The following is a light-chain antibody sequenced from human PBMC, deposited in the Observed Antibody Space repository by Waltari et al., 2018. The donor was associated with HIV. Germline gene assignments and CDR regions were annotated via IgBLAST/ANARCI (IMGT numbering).Light chain of an antibody. CDR1: QSVSTN. CDR2: GAS. CDR3: QQYNNWPGIT. J-gene: IGKJ3*01. V-gene: IGKV3-15*01. Sequence: EIVMTQSPVTLSMSPGERATLSCRASQSVSTNLAWYQQKPGQAPRLLIYGASTGATGIPRFSGSGSVTEFTLTISSLQSEDFAVYDCQQYNNWPGITFGPGTKVDIK.